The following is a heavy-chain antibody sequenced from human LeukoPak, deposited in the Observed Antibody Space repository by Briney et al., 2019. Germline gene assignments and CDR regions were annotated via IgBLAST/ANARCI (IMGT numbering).Heavy chain of an antibody. Sequence: ASVKVSCKVSGYTLTELSMHWVRQAPGQGLEWMGWISAYNGNTNYAQKLQGRVTMTTDTSTSTAYMELRSLRSDDTAVYYCARGLRVVEGDYWGQGTLVTVSS. CDR1: GYTLTELS. CDR3: ARGLRVVEGDY. J-gene: IGHJ4*02. V-gene: IGHV1-18*01. CDR2: ISAYNGNT. D-gene: IGHD2-8*02.